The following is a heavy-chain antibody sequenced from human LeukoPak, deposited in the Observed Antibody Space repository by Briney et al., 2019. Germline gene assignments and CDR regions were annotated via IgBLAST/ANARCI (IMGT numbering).Heavy chain of an antibody. Sequence: GGSLRLSCAASGFTFSSYAMHWVRQAPGKGLEWVAVISYDGSNKYYADSVKGRFTISRDNSKNTLYLQMNSLRAEDTAVYYCAKKGLRYCSSTSCYGMDVWGQGTTVTVSS. CDR3: AKKGLRYCSSTSCYGMDV. J-gene: IGHJ6*02. CDR1: GFTFSSYA. CDR2: ISYDGSNK. D-gene: IGHD2-2*01. V-gene: IGHV3-30-3*02.